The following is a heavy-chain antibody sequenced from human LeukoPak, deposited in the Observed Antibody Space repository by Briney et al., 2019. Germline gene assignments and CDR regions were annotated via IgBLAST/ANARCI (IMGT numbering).Heavy chain of an antibody. CDR2: IYYSGNT. Sequence: SETLSLTCTVSGGSISSNSYYWGWIRQPPGRGLEYIGSIYYSGNTYHNPSLKSRVTMSVDTSKTQFSLRLSSVTAADTAVYYCARQAYYGSGSYPYFDYWGQGILVTVS. D-gene: IGHD3-10*01. CDR3: ARQAYYGSGSYPYFDY. V-gene: IGHV4-39*01. CDR1: GGSISSNSYY. J-gene: IGHJ4*02.